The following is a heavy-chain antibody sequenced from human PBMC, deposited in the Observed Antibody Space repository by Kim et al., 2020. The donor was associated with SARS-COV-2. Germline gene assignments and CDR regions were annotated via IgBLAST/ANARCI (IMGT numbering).Heavy chain of an antibody. CDR3: AKDELGYRVDYFDY. J-gene: IGHJ4*02. V-gene: IGHV3-23*01. Sequence: ADSVKGRFTISRDNSKNTLYLQMNSLRAEDTAVYYCAKDELGYRVDYFDYWGQGTLVTVSS. D-gene: IGHD7-27*01.